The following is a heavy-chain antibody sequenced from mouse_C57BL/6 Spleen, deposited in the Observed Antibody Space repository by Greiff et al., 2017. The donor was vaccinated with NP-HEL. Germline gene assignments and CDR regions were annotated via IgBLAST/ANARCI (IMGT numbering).Heavy chain of an antibody. CDR1: GYSITSGYY. Sequence: DVKLVESGPGLVKPSQSLSLTCSVTGYSITSGYYWNWIRQFPGNKLEWMGYISYDGSNNYNPSLKNRISITRDTSKNQFFLKLNSVTTEDTATYYCARAGLPLAMDYWGQGTSVTVSS. V-gene: IGHV3-6*01. J-gene: IGHJ4*01. D-gene: IGHD2-4*01. CDR3: ARAGLPLAMDY. CDR2: ISYDGSN.